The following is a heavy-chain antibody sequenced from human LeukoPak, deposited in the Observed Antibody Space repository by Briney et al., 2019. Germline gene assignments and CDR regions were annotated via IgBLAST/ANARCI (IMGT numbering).Heavy chain of an antibody. CDR1: GFTFDDYG. Sequence: PGGSLRLSCAASGFTFDDYGMSWVRQAPGKGLEWVSGIKWNGGSTGYADSVKGRFTISRDNAKNSLYLQMNSLRAEDTALYYCARGVITIFGVITAPDYWGQGTLVTVSS. CDR2: IKWNGGST. V-gene: IGHV3-20*04. J-gene: IGHJ4*02. CDR3: ARGVITIFGVITAPDY. D-gene: IGHD3-3*01.